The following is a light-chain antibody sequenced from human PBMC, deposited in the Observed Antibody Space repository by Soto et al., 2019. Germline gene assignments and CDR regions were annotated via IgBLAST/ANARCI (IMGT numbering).Light chain of an antibody. Sequence: QLVLTQSPSASASLGASVKLTCTLSSGHSSYAIAWHQQQPEKGPRYLMKLNSDGSHSKGDGIPDRFSGSSSGAERYLTISSLQSEDEADYYCQTWGTGFWGFGGGTKLTVL. J-gene: IGLJ3*02. CDR2: LNSDGSH. CDR3: QTWGTGFWG. V-gene: IGLV4-69*01. CDR1: SGHSSYA.